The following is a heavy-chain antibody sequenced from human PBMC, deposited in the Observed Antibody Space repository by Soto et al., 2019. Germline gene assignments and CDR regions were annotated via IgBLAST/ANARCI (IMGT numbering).Heavy chain of an antibody. J-gene: IGHJ4*02. CDR2: IWYDGSNK. Sequence: QVQLVESGGGVVQPGRSLRLSCAASGFTFSSYGMHWVRQAPGKGLEWVAVIWYDGSNKYYADSVKGRFTISRDNSKNTLYLQTNSLRAEDTAVYYCAIGRDTAMEIFDYWGQGTLVTVSS. CDR3: AIGRDTAMEIFDY. D-gene: IGHD5-18*01. CDR1: GFTFSSYG. V-gene: IGHV3-33*01.